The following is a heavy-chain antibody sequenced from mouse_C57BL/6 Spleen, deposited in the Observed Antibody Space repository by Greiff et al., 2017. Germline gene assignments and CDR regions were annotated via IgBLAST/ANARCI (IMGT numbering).Heavy chain of an antibody. V-gene: IGHV5-4*01. D-gene: IGHD3-2*02. CDR1: GFTFSSYA. Sequence: EVQVEESGAGLVKPGASLKLSCAASGFTFSSYAMSWVRQTPEKRLEWVATISDGGSYTYYPDNVKGRFTISRDNAKSNLYLQMSHLKSEDTALYYCASAIKDSSGYAYWGQGTLVTVSA. CDR3: ASAIKDSSGYAY. CDR2: ISDGGSYT. J-gene: IGHJ3*01.